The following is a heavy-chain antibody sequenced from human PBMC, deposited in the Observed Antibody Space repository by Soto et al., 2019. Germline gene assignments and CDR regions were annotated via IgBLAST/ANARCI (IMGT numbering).Heavy chain of an antibody. V-gene: IGHV1-3*01. CDR1: GYTFTTYA. CDR2: INAGNGNT. CDR3: ARDAIPIPSYYYYYYMDV. D-gene: IGHD2-21*01. J-gene: IGHJ6*03. Sequence: ASVKVSSKASGYTFTTYAVHWVRQAPGQRLEWMGWINAGNGNTKYSQKFQGRVTITRDTSASTAYMELSSLRSEDTAVYYCARDAIPIPSYYYYYYMDVWGKGTTVTVSS.